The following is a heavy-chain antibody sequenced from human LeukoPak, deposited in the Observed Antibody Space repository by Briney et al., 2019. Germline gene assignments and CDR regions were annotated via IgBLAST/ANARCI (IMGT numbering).Heavy chain of an antibody. CDR1: GGSISSYY. J-gene: IGHJ4*02. Sequence: SETLSLTCTVSGGSISSYYWSWIRQPPGKGLEWIGWIGNIYDSGSSNYNPSLKSRVTISVDTSKNQFSLKLSSVTAADTAVYYCARRVNWSFDYWGQGALVTVSS. V-gene: IGHV4-59*08. D-gene: IGHD1-20*01. CDR3: ARRVNWSFDY. CDR2: IYDSGSS.